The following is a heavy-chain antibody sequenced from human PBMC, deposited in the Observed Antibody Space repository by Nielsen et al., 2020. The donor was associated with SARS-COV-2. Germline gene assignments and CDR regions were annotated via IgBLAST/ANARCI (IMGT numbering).Heavy chain of an antibody. Sequence: GESLKISCVVSGFSFSDYSMSWIRQAPGKGLEWVSYISRSGSIIQHADSVKGRFTISRDNAKNSLHLQMNSLKTEDTAVYYCTTDPRVTIFGVVIISGDYWGQGTLVTVSS. CDR1: GFSFSDYS. CDR2: ISRSGSII. D-gene: IGHD3-3*01. CDR3: TTDPRVTIFGVVIISGDY. J-gene: IGHJ4*02. V-gene: IGHV3-11*01.